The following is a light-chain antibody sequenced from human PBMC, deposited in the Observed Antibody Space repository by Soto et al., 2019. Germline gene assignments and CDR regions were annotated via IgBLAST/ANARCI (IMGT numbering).Light chain of an antibody. J-gene: IGLJ2*01. CDR3: QTYEV. V-gene: IGLV4-69*01. Sequence: QLVLTQSPSASASLGASVKLTCTLSSGHSSYAIAWHQQQPEKGPWYLMKLNSDGSHSKGDGIPDRFSGSSSGAERYLTISSRQSEDEADYYCQTYEVFGGGTKLTVL. CDR1: SGHSSYA. CDR2: LNSDGSH.